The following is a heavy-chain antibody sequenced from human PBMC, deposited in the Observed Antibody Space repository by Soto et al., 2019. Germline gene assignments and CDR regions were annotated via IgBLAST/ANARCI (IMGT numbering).Heavy chain of an antibody. V-gene: IGHV1-2*04. D-gene: IGHD3-22*01. CDR2: INPNSGGT. CDR1: GYTFTVYY. Sequence: ASVKVSCKASGYTFTVYYMHCVLQSALQWLEWMGWINPNSGGTNYAQKFQGWVTMTRDTSISTAYMELSRLRSDDTAVYYCARGKLSSGSLYYYYGMDVWGQGTTVTVSS. CDR3: ARGKLSSGSLYYYYGMDV. J-gene: IGHJ6*02.